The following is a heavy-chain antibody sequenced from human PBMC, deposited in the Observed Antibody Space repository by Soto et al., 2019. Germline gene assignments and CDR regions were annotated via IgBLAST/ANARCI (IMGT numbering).Heavy chain of an antibody. V-gene: IGHV3-23*01. CDR2: ISGSGGST. D-gene: IGHD6-19*01. CDR1: GFTFSSYA. J-gene: IGHJ4*02. CDR3: SRRSSGWYFDY. Sequence: GGSLRLSCAASGFTFSSYAMSWVRQAPGKGLEWVSVISGSGGSTYYADSVKGRFTISRDNSKNTLYLQINSLRAEDTAVYYCSRRSSGWYFDYWGQGTLVTVS.